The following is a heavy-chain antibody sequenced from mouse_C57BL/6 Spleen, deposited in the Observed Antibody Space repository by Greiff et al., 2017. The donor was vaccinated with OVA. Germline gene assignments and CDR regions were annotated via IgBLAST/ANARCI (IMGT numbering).Heavy chain of an antibody. CDR2: IYPGDGDT. D-gene: IGHD2-4*01. J-gene: IGHJ3*01. V-gene: IGHV1-82*01. CDR1: GYAFSSSW. CDR3: ARPPLYYDYLFAY. Sequence: QVQLQQSGPELVKPGASVKISCKASGYAFSSSWMNWVKQRPGKGLEWIGRIYPGDGDTNYNGKFKGKATLTADKSSSTAYMQLSSLTSEDSAVYFCARPPLYYDYLFAYWGQGTLVTVSA.